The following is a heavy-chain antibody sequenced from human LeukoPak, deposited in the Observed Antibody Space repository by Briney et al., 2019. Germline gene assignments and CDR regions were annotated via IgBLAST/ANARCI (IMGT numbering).Heavy chain of an antibody. V-gene: IGHV1-18*01. CDR3: ARGHHPNCSSTSCYNCWFDP. CDR2: ISAYNGNT. CDR1: GYTFTSYG. J-gene: IGHJ5*02. D-gene: IGHD2-2*02. Sequence: ASVKVSCKASGYTFTSYGISWVRQAPGQGLEWMGWISAYNGNTNYAQKLQGRVTMTTDTSTSTAYMELRSLRSDDTAVYYCARGHHPNCSSTSCYNCWFDPWGQGTLVTVSS.